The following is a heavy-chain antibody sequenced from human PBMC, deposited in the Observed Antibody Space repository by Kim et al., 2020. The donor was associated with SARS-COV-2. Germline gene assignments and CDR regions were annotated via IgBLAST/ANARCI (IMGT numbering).Heavy chain of an antibody. CDR1: GGSISSSSYY. J-gene: IGHJ4*02. D-gene: IGHD3-22*01. CDR3: ARATYYYDSSGYYYPPYYFDY. CDR2: IYYSGST. V-gene: IGHV4-39*07. Sequence: SETLSLTCTVSGGSISSSSYYWGWIRQPPGKGLEWIGSIYYSGSTYYNPSLKSRVTISVDTSKNQFSLKLSSVTAADTAVYYCARATYYYDSSGYYYPPYYFDYWGQGTLVTVSS.